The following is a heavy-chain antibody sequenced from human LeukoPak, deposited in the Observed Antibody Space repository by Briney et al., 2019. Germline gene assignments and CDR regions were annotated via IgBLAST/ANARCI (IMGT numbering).Heavy chain of an antibody. D-gene: IGHD5-12*01. Sequence: PGGSLRLSCAASGITVSSNYMSWVRQAPGKGLEWVSVVASDGSTKYAGSVKGRFAISRDNSKNTLYLQMNSLRAGDTGVYYCAKATVGGYEDWGQGTLVTVSS. V-gene: IGHV3-53*01. CDR3: AKATVGGYED. CDR2: VASDGST. J-gene: IGHJ4*02. CDR1: GITVSSNY.